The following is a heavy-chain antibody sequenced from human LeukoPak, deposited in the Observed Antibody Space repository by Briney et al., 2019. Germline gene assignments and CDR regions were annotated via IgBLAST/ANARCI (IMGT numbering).Heavy chain of an antibody. CDR2: IYYSGST. Sequence: PSETLSLTCTVSGGSISSGGYYWSWIRQHPGKGLEWIGYIYYSGSTYYNPSLKSRVTISVDTSKNQFSQKLSSVTAADTAVYYCARHYGGNSFDYWGQGTLVTVSS. CDR3: ARHYGGNSFDY. D-gene: IGHD4-23*01. V-gene: IGHV4-31*03. CDR1: GGSISSGGYY. J-gene: IGHJ4*02.